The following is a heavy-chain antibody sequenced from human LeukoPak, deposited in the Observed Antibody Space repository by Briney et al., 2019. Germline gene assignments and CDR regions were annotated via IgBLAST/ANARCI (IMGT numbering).Heavy chain of an antibody. J-gene: IGHJ4*02. D-gene: IGHD2-15*01. V-gene: IGHV1-8*01. CDR2: MNPNSGNT. CDR3: ARVSLGYCSGGTCYFQDH. CDR1: GYTFTNYD. Sequence: ASVKVSCKASGYTFTNYDINWVRRATGQGLEWMGWMNPNSGNTGYAQKFQGRVTMARSTSISTAYMELSSLTSEDTAVYYCARVSLGYCSGGTCYFQDHWGQGTLVTVSS.